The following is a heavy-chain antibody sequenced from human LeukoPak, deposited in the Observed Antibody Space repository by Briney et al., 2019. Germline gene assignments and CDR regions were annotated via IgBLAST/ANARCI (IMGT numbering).Heavy chain of an antibody. CDR1: GFSFNDYG. CDR2: IKWNGGST. V-gene: IGHV3-20*04. CDR3: ASGYNSVGGFYFDY. J-gene: IGHJ4*02. Sequence: GGSLRLSCAASGFSFNDYGMSWVRQAPGKGLEGVSGIKWNGGSTGYADSVKGRFTISRDNAKNSLYLQMNSLRAEDMALYYCASGYNSVGGFYFDYWGQGTLVTVSS. D-gene: IGHD2-15*01.